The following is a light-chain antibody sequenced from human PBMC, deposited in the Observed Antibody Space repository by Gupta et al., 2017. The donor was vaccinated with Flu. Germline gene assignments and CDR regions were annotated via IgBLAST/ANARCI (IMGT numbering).Light chain of an antibody. J-gene: IGLJ2*01. CDR3: SAKANIGVV. Sequence: SALPQPASVSGSLVQSRTISCTGTSSDVGGYNFVSWYQQHPGQAPNLIIYDVTSRTSGGADRFSASKSGNTAALTIAGRKAGDEDDYYCSAKANIGVVFGGGTRLTVL. V-gene: IGLV2-14*03. CDR2: DVT. CDR1: SSDVGGYNF.